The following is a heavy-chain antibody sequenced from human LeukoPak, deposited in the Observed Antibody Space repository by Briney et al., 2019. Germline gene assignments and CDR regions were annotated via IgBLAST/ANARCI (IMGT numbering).Heavy chain of an antibody. D-gene: IGHD3-3*01. V-gene: IGHV1-2*06. CDR1: GYTFTGYY. CDR2: INPNSGGT. J-gene: IGHJ5*02. Sequence: ASVKVSCKASGYTFTGYYMHWVRQAPGQGLEWMGRINPNSGGTNYAQKFQGRVTMTRDTSISTAYMELSRLRSEDTAVYYCARASPYYDFWSGYWNNWFDPWGQGTLVTVSS. CDR3: ARASPYYDFWSGYWNNWFDP.